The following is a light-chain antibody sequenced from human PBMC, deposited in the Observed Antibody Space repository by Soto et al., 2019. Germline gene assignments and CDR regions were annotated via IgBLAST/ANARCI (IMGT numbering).Light chain of an antibody. CDR2: FAS. Sequence: DIQMTQSPSSLSASVGDRVTITRRASQTINKYLNWYQQRSGKAPKLLIYFASTLQREVPLRFSGDGFGTTFTLTITNLQPEDIGTYYCQQGDSFPLTFGGGTEVEIK. CDR3: QQGDSFPLT. CDR1: QTINKY. J-gene: IGKJ4*01. V-gene: IGKV1-39*01.